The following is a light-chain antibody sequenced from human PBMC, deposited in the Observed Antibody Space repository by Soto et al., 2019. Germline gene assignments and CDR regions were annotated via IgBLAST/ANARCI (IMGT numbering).Light chain of an antibody. Sequence: DIQMTQSPSTLSGSVGDRVTITCLASQTNSSWLAWYQQKPGKAPKLLIYKASTLKSGVPSRFSGSGSGTEFTLTISSLQPDDFATYYCQQYNSYSTFGQGTKVDIK. V-gene: IGKV1-5*03. CDR2: KAS. J-gene: IGKJ1*01. CDR3: QQYNSYST. CDR1: QTNSSW.